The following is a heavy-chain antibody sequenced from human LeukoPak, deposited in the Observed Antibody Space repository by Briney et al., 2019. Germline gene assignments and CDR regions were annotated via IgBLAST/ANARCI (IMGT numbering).Heavy chain of an antibody. CDR3: AKRLDIVVVPAAYFDY. Sequence: KTVGSLRLSCAGTGFTFSTYSMNWVRQTPDKGLEWVSSVSSDSHFIFYADSVEGRFTISRDNSENTLYLQMNSLRAEDTAVYYCAKRLDIVVVPAAYFDYWGQGTLVTVSS. D-gene: IGHD2-2*01. J-gene: IGHJ4*02. CDR1: GFTFSTYS. CDR2: VSSDSHFI. V-gene: IGHV3-21*04.